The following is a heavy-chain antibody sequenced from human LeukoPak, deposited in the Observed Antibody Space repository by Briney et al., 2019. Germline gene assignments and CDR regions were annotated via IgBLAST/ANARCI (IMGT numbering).Heavy chain of an antibody. J-gene: IGHJ5*02. CDR2: INPNSGGT. V-gene: IGHV1-2*02. CDR3: ARDKTXTIXGVVTSNWFDP. D-gene: IGHD3-3*01. Sequence: ASVKVSCKASGYTFTGYYMHWVRQAPGQGLEWMGWINPNSGGTNYAQKFQGRVTMTRDTSISTAYMELSRLRSDDTAVYYCARDKTXTIXGVVTSNWFDPWGQGTLVTVSS. CDR1: GYTFTGYY.